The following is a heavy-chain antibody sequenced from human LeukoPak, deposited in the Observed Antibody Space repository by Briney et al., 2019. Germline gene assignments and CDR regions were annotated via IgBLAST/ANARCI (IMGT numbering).Heavy chain of an antibody. CDR1: GFIFSSYA. CDR2: ISGSGEST. Sequence: GGSLRLSCEGSGFIFSSYAMTWVRQAPGKGLQWASSISGSGESTYYADSMKGRFTISRDNSKNTLSLQMNSLRAEDTAVYFCAKGWEFRVVIPAAVSWGQGTLVTVSS. D-gene: IGHD3-3*01. CDR3: AKGWEFRVVIPAAVS. J-gene: IGHJ5*02. V-gene: IGHV3-23*01.